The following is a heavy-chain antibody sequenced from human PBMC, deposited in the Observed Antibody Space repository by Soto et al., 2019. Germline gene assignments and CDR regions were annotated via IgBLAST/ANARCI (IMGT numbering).Heavy chain of an antibody. V-gene: IGHV3-30-3*01. CDR3: ARHNPDGYNCFDY. Sequence: QVQLVESGGGVVQPGRSLRLSCAASGFTFSSYAMHWVRQAPRKGLEWVAVISYDGSNKYYADSVKGRFTISRDKSKNTLYLQMNSLRAEDTAVYYCARHNPDGYNCFDYWGQGTLVTVSS. CDR1: GFTFSSYA. CDR2: ISYDGSNK. J-gene: IGHJ4*02. D-gene: IGHD2-21*01.